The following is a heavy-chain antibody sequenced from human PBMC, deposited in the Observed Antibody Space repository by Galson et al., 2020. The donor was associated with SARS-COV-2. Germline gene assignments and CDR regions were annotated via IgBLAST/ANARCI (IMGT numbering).Heavy chain of an antibody. CDR3: ARDFRLGAAPGGDVY. J-gene: IGHJ4*02. D-gene: IGHD2-21*01. Sequence: GGSLRLSCAASGFTFSSYGMHWVRQAPGKGLEWVAVIWYDGSNKYYADSVKGRFTISRDNSKNTLYLRMNSLRAEDTAVYYCARDFRLGAAPGGDVYWGQGTLVTVSS. CDR2: IWYDGSNK. V-gene: IGHV3-33*01. CDR1: GFTFSSYG.